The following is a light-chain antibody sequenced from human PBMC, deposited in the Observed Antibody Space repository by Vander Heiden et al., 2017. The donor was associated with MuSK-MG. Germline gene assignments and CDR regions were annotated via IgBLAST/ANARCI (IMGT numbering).Light chain of an antibody. CDR1: QSVNSA. J-gene: IGKJ5*01. CDR3: QHRSNCPIT. V-gene: IGKV3-11*01. CDR2: DAS. Sequence: EIVLTQSPATLSLSPGERATIWCRASQSVNSALAWYQQKPAQPPRLLIYDASNKATGIPARFSGDGSGTDFALTITSVEPEDFAVYYCQHRSNCPITFGQGTRMEIK.